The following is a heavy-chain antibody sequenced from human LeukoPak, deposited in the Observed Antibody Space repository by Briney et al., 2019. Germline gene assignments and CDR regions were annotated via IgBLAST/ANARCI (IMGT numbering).Heavy chain of an antibody. CDR1: GFTFSSYA. D-gene: IGHD3-3*01. Sequence: GRSLRLSCAASGFTFSSYAMHWVRQAPGKGLEWVAVISYDGSNKYYADSVKGRFTISRDNSKNTLYLQMNSLRAEDTAVYYCAKSAIFGVVEELDYWGQGTLVTVSP. V-gene: IGHV3-30-3*02. J-gene: IGHJ4*02. CDR2: ISYDGSNK. CDR3: AKSAIFGVVEELDY.